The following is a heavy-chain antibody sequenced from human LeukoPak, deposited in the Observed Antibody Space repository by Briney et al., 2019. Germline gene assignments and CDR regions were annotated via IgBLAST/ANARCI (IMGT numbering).Heavy chain of an antibody. CDR1: GLTFSNAW. J-gene: IGHJ6*03. CDR3: TTENRYSSGWYSFAYYYMDV. Sequence: GGSLRLSCAASGLTFSNAWMSWVRQAPGKGLEWVGRIKSKTDGGTTDYAAPVKGRFTISRDDSKNTLYLQMNSLKTEDTAVYYCTTENRYSSGWYSFAYYYMDVWGKGTTVTVSS. D-gene: IGHD6-19*01. V-gene: IGHV3-15*01. CDR2: IKSKTDGGTT.